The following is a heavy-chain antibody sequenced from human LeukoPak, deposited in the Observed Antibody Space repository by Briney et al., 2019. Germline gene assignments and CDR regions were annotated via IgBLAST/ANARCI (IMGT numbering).Heavy chain of an antibody. CDR1: GGSFSGYY. D-gene: IGHD3-22*01. J-gene: IGHJ4*02. Sequence: SETLSLTCAVYGGSFSGYYWSWIRQPPGKGLEWIGEINHSGSINYNPSLKSRVTISVDTSKNQFSLKLSSVTAADTAVYYCARGARRYYDSSGYLDYWGQGTLVTVSS. V-gene: IGHV4-34*01. CDR3: ARGARRYYDSSGYLDY. CDR2: INHSGSI.